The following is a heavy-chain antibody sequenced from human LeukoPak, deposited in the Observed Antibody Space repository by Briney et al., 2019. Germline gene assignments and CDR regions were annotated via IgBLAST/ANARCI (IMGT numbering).Heavy chain of an antibody. Sequence: GGSLRLSCAASGFTFSSYAMSWVRQAPGKGLEWVSAISGSGGSTYYADSVKGWFTISRDNSKNTLYLQMNSLRAEDTAVYYCAKDPITFGGVIVIPGDAFDIWGQGTMVTVSS. V-gene: IGHV3-23*01. D-gene: IGHD3-16*02. CDR3: AKDPITFGGVIVIPGDAFDI. CDR1: GFTFSSYA. J-gene: IGHJ3*02. CDR2: ISGSGGST.